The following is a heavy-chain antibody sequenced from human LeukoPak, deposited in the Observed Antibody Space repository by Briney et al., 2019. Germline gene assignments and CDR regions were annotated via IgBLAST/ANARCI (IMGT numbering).Heavy chain of an antibody. CDR2: VYYSGST. D-gene: IGHD3-10*01. J-gene: IGHJ5*02. Sequence: SETLSLTCTVSGGSISSGDYYWSWIRQPPGKGLEWIGYVYYSGSTYYNPSLKSRVTISVDTSKYQFSLKLSSVTAADTAVYYCAGPVARLSGSPWDWFGPWGKGILVTVSS. CDR1: GGSISSGDYY. CDR3: AGPVARLSGSPWDWFGP. V-gene: IGHV4-30-4*01.